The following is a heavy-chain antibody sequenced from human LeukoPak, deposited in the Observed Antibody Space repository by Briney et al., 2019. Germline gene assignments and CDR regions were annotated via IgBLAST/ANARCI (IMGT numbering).Heavy chain of an antibody. CDR2: IHYNGNT. CDR1: GDSISSYY. Sequence: SETLSLTCSASGDSISSYYWTWIRQTPGKGLEWIAYIHYNGNTKSNPSLKSRVTISLDTSKNQFSLKLTSLTAADTAVYYCAKVAYYDILTGYYMSAFDIWGQGTMVTVSS. J-gene: IGHJ3*02. D-gene: IGHD3-9*01. CDR3: AKVAYYDILTGYYMSAFDI. V-gene: IGHV4-59*01.